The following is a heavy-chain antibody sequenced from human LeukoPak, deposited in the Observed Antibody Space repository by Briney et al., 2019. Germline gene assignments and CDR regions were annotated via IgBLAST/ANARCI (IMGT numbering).Heavy chain of an antibody. CDR1: GFIFYNYD. CDR3: ARDHFNYDILTGHDR. CDR2: ISYDGSNK. V-gene: IGHV3-30-3*01. Sequence: PGGSLRLSCAASGFIFYNYDMHWVRQAPGKGLEWVAVISYDGSNKYYADSVKGRFTISRDNSKNTLYLQMNSLRAEDTAVYYCARDHFNYDILTGHDRWGQGTLVTVSS. D-gene: IGHD3-9*01. J-gene: IGHJ4*02.